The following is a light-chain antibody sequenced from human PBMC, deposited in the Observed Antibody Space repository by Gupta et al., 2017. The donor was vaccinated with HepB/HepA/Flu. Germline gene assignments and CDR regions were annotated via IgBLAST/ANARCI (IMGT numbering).Light chain of an antibody. Sequence: QSVLTQPPSVSAAPGQKVTISCSGSSSNIGNNYVSWYQQLPGTAPKLPIYENNKRPSGIPGRFSGSKSGTSATLGITGLQTGDEADYYCGTWDSSLSAVFGGGTKVTVL. CDR1: SSNIGNNY. V-gene: IGLV1-51*01. CDR2: ENN. J-gene: IGLJ2*01. CDR3: GTWDSSLSAV.